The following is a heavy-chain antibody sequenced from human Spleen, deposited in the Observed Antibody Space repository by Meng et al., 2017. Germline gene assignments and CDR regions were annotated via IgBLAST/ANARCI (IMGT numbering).Heavy chain of an antibody. CDR1: GASFSGYY. CDR2: INHSGST. CDR3: ARDRLTLIVGVDYFDL. Sequence: GSLRLSFAVYGASFSGYYWSWIRQPPGKGLEWIGEINHSGSTRYNPSLKNRVTISVDTSQNQFSLKMSFVTAADTAVYYCARDRLTLIVGVDYFDLWGRGTLVTVSS. V-gene: IGHV4-34*01. D-gene: IGHD3-22*01. J-gene: IGHJ2*01.